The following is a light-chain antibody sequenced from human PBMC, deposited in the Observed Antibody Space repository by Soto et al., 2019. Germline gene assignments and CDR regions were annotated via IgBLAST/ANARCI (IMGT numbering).Light chain of an antibody. Sequence: QPVLTQPPSVSGAPGQRVTLSCTESSSNIGAGYDVHWYQQLPGTAPNLLIYGNSNRPSGVPDRFSGSKSGTSASLAITGLQAEDEADYYCQSYDSSLSGYVFGTGTKVTVL. V-gene: IGLV1-40*01. CDR2: GNS. J-gene: IGLJ1*01. CDR1: SSNIGAGYD. CDR3: QSYDSSLSGYV.